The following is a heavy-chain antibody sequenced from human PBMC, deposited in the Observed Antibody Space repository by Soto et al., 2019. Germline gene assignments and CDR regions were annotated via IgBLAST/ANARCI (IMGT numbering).Heavy chain of an antibody. D-gene: IGHD3-10*01. CDR3: ARWYGSGSYTLSYYYYGMDV. CDR1: GFTFSSYG. Sequence: GGSLRLSCAASGFTFSSYGMHWARQAPGKGLEWVSVICDSGGSTYYADSVKGRFTISRDNAKNSLYLQMNSLRAEDTALYYCARWYGSGSYTLSYYYYGMDVWGQGTTVTVSS. V-gene: IGHV3-NL1*01. J-gene: IGHJ6*02. CDR2: ICDSGGST.